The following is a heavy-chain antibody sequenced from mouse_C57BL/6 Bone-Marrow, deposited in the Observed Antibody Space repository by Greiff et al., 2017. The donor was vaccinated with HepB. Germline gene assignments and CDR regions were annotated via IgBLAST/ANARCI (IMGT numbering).Heavy chain of an antibody. CDR1: GYW. J-gene: IGHJ4*01. CDR2: INPSNGGT. V-gene: IGHV1-53*01. Sequence: VQLQQPGTELVKPGASVKLSCKASGYWMHWVKQRPGQGLEWIGNINPSNGGTNYNEKFKSKATLTVDKSSSTAYMQLSSLTSEDSAVYYCAGLLYYAMDYWGQGTSVTVSS. CDR3: AGLLYYAMDY. D-gene: IGHD2-10*01.